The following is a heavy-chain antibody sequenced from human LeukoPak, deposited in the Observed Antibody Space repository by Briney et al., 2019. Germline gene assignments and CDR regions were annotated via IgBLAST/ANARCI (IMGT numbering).Heavy chain of an antibody. CDR3: ARRLVDSGASQVSDY. D-gene: IGHD2-15*01. J-gene: IGHJ4*02. CDR2: INDSGNT. Sequence: SETLSLTCAVYSGSFSGYYWSWIRQFPGKGLEWIGEINDSGNTNYNPSLESRVTLSVDTSKNQFSLRLSSVTAADTAVYYCARRLVDSGASQVSDYWGQGTLVTVSS. V-gene: IGHV4-34*01. CDR1: SGSFSGYY.